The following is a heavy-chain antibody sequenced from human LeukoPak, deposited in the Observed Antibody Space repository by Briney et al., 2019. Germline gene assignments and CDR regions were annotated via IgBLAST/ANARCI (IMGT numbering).Heavy chain of an antibody. D-gene: IGHD6-6*01. V-gene: IGHV1-24*01. CDR3: ATALREYSSSPLDY. J-gene: IGHJ4*02. CDR2: FDPEDGET. CDR1: GYTLTELS. Sequence: GASVKVSCKVSGYTLTELSMHWVRQAPGKGLEWMGGFDPEDGETIYAQKFQGRVTMTEDTSTDTAYMELSSLRSEDTAVYYCATALREYSSSPLDYWGQGTPVTVSS.